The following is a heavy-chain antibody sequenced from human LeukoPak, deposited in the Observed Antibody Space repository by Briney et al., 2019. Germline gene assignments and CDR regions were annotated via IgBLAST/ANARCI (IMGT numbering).Heavy chain of an antibody. CDR2: INHSGST. CDR3: ARGYGIAAAGMQWYFAL. D-gene: IGHD6-13*01. V-gene: IGHV4-34*01. J-gene: IGHJ2*01. CDR1: GGSFSGYY. Sequence: SETLSLTCAVYGGSFSGYYWSWIRQPPGKGLEWIGEINHSGSTNYNPSLKSRVTISVDTSKNQFSLKLSSVTAADTAVYYCARGYGIAAAGMQWYFALWGRGTLVTVSS.